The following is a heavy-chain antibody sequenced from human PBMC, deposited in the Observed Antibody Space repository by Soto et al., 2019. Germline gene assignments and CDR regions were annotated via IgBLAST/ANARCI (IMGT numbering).Heavy chain of an antibody. CDR1: GFTFSSYW. CDR2: INSDGSST. J-gene: IGHJ6*02. V-gene: IGHV3-74*01. CDR3: ARDLLYCSSTSCYMYYYYGMDV. Sequence: EVQLVESGGGLVQPGGSLRLSCAASGFTFSSYWMHWVRQDPGKGLVWVSRINSDGSSTSYADSVKGRFTISRDNAKNTLYLQMNSLRAEDTAVYYCARDLLYCSSTSCYMYYYYGMDVWGQGTTVTVSS. D-gene: IGHD2-2*02.